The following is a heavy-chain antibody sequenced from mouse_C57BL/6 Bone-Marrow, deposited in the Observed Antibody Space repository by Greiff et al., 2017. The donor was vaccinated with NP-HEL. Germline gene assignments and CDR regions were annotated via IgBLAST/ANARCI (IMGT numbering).Heavy chain of an antibody. CDR1: GFPITSGYY. D-gene: IGHD1-1*01. J-gene: IGHJ4*01. V-gene: IGHV12-3*01. CDR2: ITHSGET. CDR3: AGDPPTVVARHYAMDY. Sequence: VKLQESGPGLVKPSQSLFLTCSITGFPITSGYYWIWIRQSPGKPLEWMGYITHSGETFYNPSLQSPISITRETSKNQFFLQLNSVTTEYTAMYYCAGDPPTVVARHYAMDYWGQGTSVTVSS.